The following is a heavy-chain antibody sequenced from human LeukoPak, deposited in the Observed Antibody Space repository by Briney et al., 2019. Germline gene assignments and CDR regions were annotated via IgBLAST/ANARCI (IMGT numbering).Heavy chain of an antibody. V-gene: IGHV1-69*04. Sequence: SVKVSCKASGGTFSSYAISWVRQAPGQGLEWMGRIIPILGIANYAQKFQGRVTITADKSTSTAYMELSSLRSEDTAVYYCAREAGCSGGSCYFDYWGQGTLVTVSS. J-gene: IGHJ4*02. CDR2: IIPILGIA. CDR3: AREAGCSGGSCYFDY. CDR1: GGTFSSYA. D-gene: IGHD2-15*01.